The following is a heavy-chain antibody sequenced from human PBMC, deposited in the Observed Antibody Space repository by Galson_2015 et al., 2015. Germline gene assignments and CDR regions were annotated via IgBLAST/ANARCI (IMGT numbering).Heavy chain of an antibody. CDR2: ISDEGSIK. D-gene: IGHD2-15*01. J-gene: IGHJ6*02. Sequence: SLRLSCAARGFTFSSCGMHWVRQAPGKGLEWVALISDEGSIKEYADSVKGRFTISRDNSKNTMSLQMNSLRAEDTAIYYCAKDNEGYCSDGHCYSYYYYGTDVWGQGTAVTVSS. CDR3: AKDNEGYCSDGHCYSYYYYGTDV. CDR1: GFTFSSCG. V-gene: IGHV3-30*18.